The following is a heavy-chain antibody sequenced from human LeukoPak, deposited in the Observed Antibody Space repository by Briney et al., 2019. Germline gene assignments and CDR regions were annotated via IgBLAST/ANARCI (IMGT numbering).Heavy chain of an antibody. J-gene: IGHJ4*02. D-gene: IGHD5-18*01. Sequence: SETLSLTCAVYGGSFSGYYWSWIRQPPGKGLEWIGEINHSGSTNYNPSLKSRVTISVDTSKNQFSLKLSSVTAADTAVYYCARDPGYSYALDYWGRGTLVTVSS. CDR2: INHSGST. CDR1: GGSFSGYY. CDR3: ARDPGYSYALDY. V-gene: IGHV4-34*01.